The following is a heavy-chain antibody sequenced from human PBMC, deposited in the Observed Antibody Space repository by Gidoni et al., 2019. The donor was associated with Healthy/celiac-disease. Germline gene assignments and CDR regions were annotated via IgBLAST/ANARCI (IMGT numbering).Heavy chain of an antibody. V-gene: IGHV1-24*01. CDR3: ATEGRGTYYYGSGSPKPFDY. CDR1: GYTLTELS. Sequence: QVQLVQSGAEVKKPGASVKVSCKVSGYTLTELSMHWVRQAPGKGLEWMGGFDPEDGETIYAQKCQGRVTMTEDTSTDTAYMELSSLRSEDTAVYYCATEGRGTYYYGSGSPKPFDYWGQGTLVTVSS. CDR2: FDPEDGET. D-gene: IGHD3-10*01. J-gene: IGHJ4*02.